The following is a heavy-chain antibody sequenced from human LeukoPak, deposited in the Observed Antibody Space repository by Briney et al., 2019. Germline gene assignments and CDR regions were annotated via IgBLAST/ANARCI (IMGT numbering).Heavy chain of an antibody. J-gene: IGHJ4*02. CDR2: IYYSGST. CDR3: ARYEWLVGQRFDY. D-gene: IGHD6-19*01. Sequence: GSLRLSCAASGFTFSDYNMRWIRQAPGKGLEWIGSIYYSGSTYYNPSLKSRVTISVDTSKNQFSLKLSSVTAADTAVYYCARYEWLVGQRFDYWGQGTLVTVSS. V-gene: IGHV4-38-2*01. CDR1: GFTFSDYN.